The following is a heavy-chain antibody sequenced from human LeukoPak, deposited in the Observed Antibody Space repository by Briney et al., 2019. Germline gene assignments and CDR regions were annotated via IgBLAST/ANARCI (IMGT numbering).Heavy chain of an antibody. CDR3: AKDRPHYSSSWYSGGWFDP. Sequence: GGSLRLSCAASGFTFSNYWMHWVRQTPGKWLVWVSRINNDGSTTSYADSVKGRFTISRDNSKNTLYLQMNSLRAEDTAVYYCAKDRPHYSSSWYSGGWFDPWGQGTLVTVSS. D-gene: IGHD6-13*01. V-gene: IGHV3-74*01. J-gene: IGHJ5*02. CDR2: INNDGSTT. CDR1: GFTFSNYW.